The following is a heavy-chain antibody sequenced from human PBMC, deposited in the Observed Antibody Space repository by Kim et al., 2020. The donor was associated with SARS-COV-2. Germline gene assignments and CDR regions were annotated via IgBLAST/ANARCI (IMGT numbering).Heavy chain of an antibody. CDR3: AGTTGTTLEDNFYIGLDV. CDR2: IIPILSIL. J-gene: IGHJ6*02. D-gene: IGHD1-1*01. Sequence: SVKVSCKASGGTFSTYTMNWVRQAPGQGLEWMGRIIPILSILNYAQKFKGRVTITADKSTSTAYMELSSLRSEDTAVYYCAGTTGTTLEDNFYIGLDVWGRGTTVIVSS. V-gene: IGHV1-69*02. CDR1: GGTFSTYT.